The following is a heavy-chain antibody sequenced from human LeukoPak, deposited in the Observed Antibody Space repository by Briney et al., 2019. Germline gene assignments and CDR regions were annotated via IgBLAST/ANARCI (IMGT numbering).Heavy chain of an antibody. J-gene: IGHJ5*02. D-gene: IGHD2-15*01. CDR1: GFTFSSYA. CDR3: AKGGGSSCSVCVNWFDP. Sequence: GGSLRLSCAASGFTFSSYAMSWVRQAPGKGLEWVSAISGSGGSTYYADSVKGRFTISRDNSKNTLYLQMNSLRAEDTAVYYCAKGGGSSCSVCVNWFDPWGQGTLVTVSS. CDR2: ISGSGGST. V-gene: IGHV3-23*01.